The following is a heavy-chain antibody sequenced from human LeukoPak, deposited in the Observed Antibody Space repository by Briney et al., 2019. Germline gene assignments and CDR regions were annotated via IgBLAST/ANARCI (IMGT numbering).Heavy chain of an antibody. J-gene: IGHJ6*03. Sequence: SVNVSCKASGGTFSSYAIGGVREAPGQGLEWMVGIIPIFGTANYAQNFQGRVTITTDESTRTAYMELSSLRSEDTAVYYCARADDYVWGSYRLMSHYYSYMAVWGKGTTVTVPS. D-gene: IGHD3-16*02. V-gene: IGHV1-69*05. CDR3: ARADDYVWGSYRLMSHYYSYMAV. CDR2: IIPIFGTA. CDR1: GGTFSSYA.